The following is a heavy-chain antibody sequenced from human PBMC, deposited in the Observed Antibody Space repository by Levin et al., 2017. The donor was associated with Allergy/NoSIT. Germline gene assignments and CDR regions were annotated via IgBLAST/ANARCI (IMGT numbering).Heavy chain of an antibody. CDR1: GGSISPNH. D-gene: IGHD1-14*01. Sequence: SETLSLTCSVSGGSISPNHWTWIRQPPGKGLEWIGYIYYSGSTNYNPSLKSRVTISLDTSKNQLSLELTSVTAADTAVYYCARYRNYNDYWGQGTLVIVSS. V-gene: IGHV4-59*01. J-gene: IGHJ4*02. CDR3: ARYRNYNDY. CDR2: IYYSGST.